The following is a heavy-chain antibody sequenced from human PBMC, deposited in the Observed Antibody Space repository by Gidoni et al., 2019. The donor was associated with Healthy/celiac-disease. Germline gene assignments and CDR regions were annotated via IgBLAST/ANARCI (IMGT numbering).Heavy chain of an antibody. CDR2: ISINGGRT. CDR3: VKGVGPSVVPAAISGPQDY. CDR1: GFTFSSYA. Sequence: EVQLVESGGGLVQPGGSLRLYCSAYGFTFSSYAMHWVRQAPGKGLEYVSAISINGGRTYYADSVKGRFTISRDNSKNTLYLQMSSLRAEDTAVYYCVKGVGPSVVPAAISGPQDYWGQGTLVTVSS. V-gene: IGHV3-64D*06. J-gene: IGHJ4*02. D-gene: IGHD2-2*01.